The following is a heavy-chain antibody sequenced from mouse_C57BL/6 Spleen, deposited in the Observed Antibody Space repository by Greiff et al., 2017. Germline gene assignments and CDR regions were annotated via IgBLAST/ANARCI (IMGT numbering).Heavy chain of an antibody. CDR2: IDPSDSYT. Sequence: VQLQQPGAELVMPGASVKLSCKASGYTFTSYWMHWVKQRPGQGLEWIGEIDPSDSYTNYNQKFKGKSTLTVDKSSSTAYMQLSSLTSEDSAVYYCARGSSGYFDDWCAGTTLTVSS. CDR3: ARGSSGYFDD. V-gene: IGHV1-69*01. D-gene: IGHD3-2*02. J-gene: IGHJ2*01. CDR1: GYTFTSYW.